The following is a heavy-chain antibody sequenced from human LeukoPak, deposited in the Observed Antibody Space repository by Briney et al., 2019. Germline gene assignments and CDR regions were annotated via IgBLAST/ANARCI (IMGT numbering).Heavy chain of an antibody. J-gene: IGHJ4*02. CDR2: INPNGGDT. CDR3: ARAGIITMIVVVPDFDY. V-gene: IGHV1-2*02. CDR1: GYTFTDYY. D-gene: IGHD3-22*01. Sequence: ASVKVSCKASGYTFTDYYMHWVRQAPGQGLEWMGWINPNGGDTNYVQKFQGRLTMTRDTSISTSYMELSRLRSDDTAIYYCARAGIITMIVVVPDFDYWGQGTLVTVSS.